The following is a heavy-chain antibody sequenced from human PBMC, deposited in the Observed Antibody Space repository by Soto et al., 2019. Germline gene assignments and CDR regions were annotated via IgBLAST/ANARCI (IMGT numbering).Heavy chain of an antibody. Sequence: SETLSLTCAVYGGSFSGYYWTWIRQPPGKGLEWIGEINHGGSTNYNPSLNSRVTISVDTSKNQFSLKLSFVTAADTAIYYCAVGINWFDPWGQGTLVTVSS. CDR3: AVGINWFDP. CDR1: GGSFSGYY. J-gene: IGHJ5*02. V-gene: IGHV4-34*01. CDR2: INHGGST.